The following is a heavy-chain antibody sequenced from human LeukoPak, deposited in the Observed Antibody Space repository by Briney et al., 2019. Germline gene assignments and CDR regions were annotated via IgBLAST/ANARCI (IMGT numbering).Heavy chain of an antibody. J-gene: IGHJ4*02. CDR2: VKIDGSEK. CDR3: VKYGGDLGVAFDC. CDR1: GFTFSTHW. Sequence: GGSLRLSCAASGFTFSTHWMSWVRQAPGKGLEWVANVKIDGSEKNYVDSVKCRFTISRDNSKNSLYLQMNSLRAEDTAVYYCVKYGGDLGVAFDCWGQETLVTVSS. D-gene: IGHD2-21*01. V-gene: IGHV3-7*01.